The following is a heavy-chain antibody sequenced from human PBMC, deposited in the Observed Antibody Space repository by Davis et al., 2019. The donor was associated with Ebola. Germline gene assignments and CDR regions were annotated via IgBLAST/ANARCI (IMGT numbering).Heavy chain of an antibody. D-gene: IGHD6-13*01. J-gene: IGHJ5*02. Sequence: SETLSLTCNVSGGFISSFYWTWVRQSPQMGLVCMGNVYYTGSANYNPSLRDRSTISVDTSKQQFSLSLKSVTAADTAVYSCARGDSSSFLKWFDPWGKGSTVTVSP. CDR2: VYYTGSA. V-gene: IGHV4-59*13. CDR3: ARGDSSSFLKWFDP. CDR1: GGFISSFY.